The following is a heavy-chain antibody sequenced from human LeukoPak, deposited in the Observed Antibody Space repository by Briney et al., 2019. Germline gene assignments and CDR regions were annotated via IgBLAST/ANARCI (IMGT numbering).Heavy chain of an antibody. D-gene: IGHD3-22*01. Sequence: ASVKVSCTASGYTFTSYGISWVRQAPGQGLEWMGWISAYNGNTNYAQKLQGRVTMTTDTSTSTAYMELRSLRSDDTAVYYCAREDIDDSSGYVYYYYGMDVWGQGTTVTVSS. CDR2: ISAYNGNT. CDR3: AREDIDDSSGYVYYYYGMDV. J-gene: IGHJ6*02. V-gene: IGHV1-18*01. CDR1: GYTFTSYG.